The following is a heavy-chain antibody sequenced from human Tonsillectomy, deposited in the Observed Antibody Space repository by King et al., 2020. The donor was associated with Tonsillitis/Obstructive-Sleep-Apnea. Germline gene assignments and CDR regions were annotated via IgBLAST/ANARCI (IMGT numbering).Heavy chain of an antibody. CDR3: ARDDISGYYFDAFDI. CDR1: GGSISSYY. J-gene: IGHJ3*02. CDR2: IYYSGST. Sequence: VQLQESGPGLVKPSETLSLTCTVSGGSISSYYWSWIRQPPGKGLEWIGYIYYSGSTNYNPSLNSRVTISVDTSKNQFSLKLSSVTAADTAVYYCARDDISGYYFDAFDIWGQGAMVTVSS. V-gene: IGHV4-59*01. D-gene: IGHD3-22*01.